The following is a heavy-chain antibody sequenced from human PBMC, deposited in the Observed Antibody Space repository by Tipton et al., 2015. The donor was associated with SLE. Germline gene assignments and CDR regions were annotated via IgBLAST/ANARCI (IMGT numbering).Heavy chain of an antibody. CDR3: TRAAAGAGAAFDI. J-gene: IGHJ3*02. V-gene: IGHV3-49*03. D-gene: IGHD6-13*01. CDR1: GFTFDDYA. CDR2: IRSKAYGGTT. Sequence: SLRLSCTASGFTFDDYAMSWFRQAPGKGLEWVGFIRSKAYGGTTEYAASVKGRFTISRDDSKSIAYLQMNSLKTEDTAVYYCTRAAAGAGAAFDIWGQGTMVTVSS.